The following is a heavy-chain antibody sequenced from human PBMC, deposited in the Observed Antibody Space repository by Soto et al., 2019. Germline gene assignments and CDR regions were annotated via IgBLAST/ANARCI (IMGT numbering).Heavy chain of an antibody. CDR1: GFTFSSYA. J-gene: IGHJ6*03. D-gene: IGHD6-13*01. CDR2: ISGSGGST. CDR3: AKVGLYSSSWYYYYMDV. V-gene: IGHV3-23*01. Sequence: GGSLRLSCAASGFTFSSYAMSWVRQAPGKGLEWVSAISGSGGSTYYADSVKGRFTISRDNSKNTLYLQMNSLRAEDTAVYYCAKVGLYSSSWYYYYMDVWGKGTTVTVSS.